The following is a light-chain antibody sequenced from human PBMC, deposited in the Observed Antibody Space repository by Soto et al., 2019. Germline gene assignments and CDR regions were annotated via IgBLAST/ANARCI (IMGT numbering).Light chain of an antibody. J-gene: IGKJ2*01. CDR1: QSVSSF. CDR3: QQRSNWPGT. CDR2: DAS. V-gene: IGKV3-11*01. Sequence: EIVLTQSPATLSLSPGERATLSCRASQSVSSFLAWYQQKPGQAPRLLIYDASNRATGIPARLSGRGSGTDFTLTISSLEPEDFAVYYCQQRSNWPGTFGQGTKLEIK.